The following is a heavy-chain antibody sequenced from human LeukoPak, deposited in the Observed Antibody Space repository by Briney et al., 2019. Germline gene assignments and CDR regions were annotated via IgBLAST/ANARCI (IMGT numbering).Heavy chain of an antibody. J-gene: IGHJ4*02. D-gene: IGHD3-3*01. V-gene: IGHV3-23*01. CDR1: GFTFSNFV. CDR2: IGTGGIST. Sequence: PGGSLRLSCAASGFTFSNFVMSWVRQAPGKGLEWVSLIGTGGISTYYADSVKGRFTISRDNSKNTLYLQMNSLRAEDTAVYYCAKVESDFWSGYSDNWGQGTLVTVSS. CDR3: AKVESDFWSGYSDN.